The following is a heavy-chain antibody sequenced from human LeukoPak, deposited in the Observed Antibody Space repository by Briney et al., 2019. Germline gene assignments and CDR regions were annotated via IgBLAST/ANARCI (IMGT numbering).Heavy chain of an antibody. CDR3: ARGRFGLSLDY. CDR2: IYSSGST. J-gene: IGHJ4*02. Sequence: GGSLRLSCAASRFTVSSNYMSWVRQAPAKGLEWVSFIYSSGSTYYADSVRGRFTISRDNSNNTLYLQMNSLRVEDTAVYYCARGRFGLSLDYWGQGTLVTVSS. V-gene: IGHV3-66*01. CDR1: RFTVSSNY. D-gene: IGHD3-16*01.